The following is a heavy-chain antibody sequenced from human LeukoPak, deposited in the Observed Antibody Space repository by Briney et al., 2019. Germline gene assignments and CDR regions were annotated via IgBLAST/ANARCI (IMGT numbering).Heavy chain of an antibody. CDR1: GFTVSSNY. V-gene: IGHV3-66*01. J-gene: IGHJ6*02. D-gene: IGHD3-10*01. Sequence: GGSLRLSCAASGFTVSSNYMSWVRQAPGKGLEWVSVIYSGGSTYYADSVKGRFTISRDNSKNTLYLQMNSLRAEDTAVYYCAREIGTITMVRGISYGMDVWGQGTTVTVSS. CDR3: AREIGTITMVRGISYGMDV. CDR2: IYSGGST.